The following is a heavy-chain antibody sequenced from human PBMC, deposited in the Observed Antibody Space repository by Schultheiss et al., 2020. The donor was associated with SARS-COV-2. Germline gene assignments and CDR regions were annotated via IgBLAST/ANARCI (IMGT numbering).Heavy chain of an antibody. CDR2: ITHSGNT. D-gene: IGHD2-2*01. CDR3: ARVGPAAVPYFDN. CDR1: GGSFSGYY. V-gene: IGHV4-34*01. J-gene: IGHJ4*02. Sequence: GSLRLSCAVYGGSFSGYYWSWIRQPPGKGLEWIGEITHSGNTNYDPSLKTRVTLSMDASTNQVSLTLTSVTTADTALYYCARVGPAAVPYFDNWGQGTLVTVSS.